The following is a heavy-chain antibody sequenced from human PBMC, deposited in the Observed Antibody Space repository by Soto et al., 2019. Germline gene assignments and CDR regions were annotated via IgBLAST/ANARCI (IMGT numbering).Heavy chain of an antibody. Sequence: QITLNESGPTQVKPRQTLTLTCTFSGFSLTTSGVGVGWIRQSPGKAPEWLALIYWDDDKRYSPSLKSRLTITKDTSKNQMVLRMADLAPADTATYYCAHRVLRTVFGLVTTTAIYFDFWGQGTPVAVSS. V-gene: IGHV2-5*02. CDR1: GFSLTTSGVG. J-gene: IGHJ4*02. CDR2: IYWDDDK. CDR3: AHRVLRTVFGLVTTTAIYFDF. D-gene: IGHD3-3*01.